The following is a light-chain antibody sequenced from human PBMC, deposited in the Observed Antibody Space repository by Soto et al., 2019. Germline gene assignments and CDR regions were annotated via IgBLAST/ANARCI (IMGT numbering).Light chain of an antibody. CDR1: SSDIGGYHY. V-gene: IGLV2-14*01. CDR3: ISYTSSSTWV. CDR2: DVS. Sequence: QSALTQPASVSGSPGQSITISCTGTSSDIGGYHYVSWYQQHPGKVPKLMIYDVSNLPSGVSNRFSGSKSGNTASLTISGLQAEDEADYYCISYTSSSTWVFGGGTNVTVL. J-gene: IGLJ3*02.